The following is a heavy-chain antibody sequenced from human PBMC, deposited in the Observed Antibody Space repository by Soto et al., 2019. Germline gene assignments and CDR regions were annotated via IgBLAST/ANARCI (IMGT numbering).Heavy chain of an antibody. Sequence: PGGSLRLSCLASGFTFRSYAMAWVRQTPGKGLEWVASISGGSGSIYYAESVKGRFTISRDNPENTLYLQMHSLRGEDTGIYYCASRDYGDLINWFDPWGQGTLVTVSS. V-gene: IGHV3-23*01. CDR1: GFTFRSYA. CDR3: ASRDYGDLINWFDP. D-gene: IGHD4-17*01. CDR2: ISGGSGSI. J-gene: IGHJ5*02.